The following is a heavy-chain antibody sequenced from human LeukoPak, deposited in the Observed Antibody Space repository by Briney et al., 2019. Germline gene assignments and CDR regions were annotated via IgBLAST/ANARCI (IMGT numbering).Heavy chain of an antibody. V-gene: IGHV3-23*01. J-gene: IGHJ2*01. CDR1: GFTFTSYA. Sequence: GGSLRLSCAASGFTFTSYAMSWVRQAPGKGLEWVSAISSSGGKTYYADSVKGRFTISRDNSENTLYLQMNSLRAEDTAFYFCAKDRGLRPYWYFGLWGRGTLVTVSS. D-gene: IGHD3-10*01. CDR2: ISSSGGKT. CDR3: AKDRGLRPYWYFGL.